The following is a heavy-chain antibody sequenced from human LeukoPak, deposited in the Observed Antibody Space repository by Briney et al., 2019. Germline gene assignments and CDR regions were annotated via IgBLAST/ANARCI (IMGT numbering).Heavy chain of an antibody. J-gene: IGHJ4*02. Sequence: GGSLRLSCAASGFTFSSYAMRWVRQAPGKGLEWVAVISYDGSNKYYADSVKGRFTISRDNSKNTLCLQMNSLRAEDTAVYYCARDWDSIDYWGQGTLVTVSS. CDR1: GFTFSSYA. CDR3: ARDWDSIDY. D-gene: IGHD1-26*01. CDR2: ISYDGSNK. V-gene: IGHV3-30-3*01.